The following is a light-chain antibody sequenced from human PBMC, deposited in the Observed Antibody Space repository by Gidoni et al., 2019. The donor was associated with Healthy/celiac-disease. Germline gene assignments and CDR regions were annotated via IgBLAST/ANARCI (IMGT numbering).Light chain of an antibody. J-gene: IGKJ2*02. CDR2: AAS. Sequence: IQLTQSPSFMSASVGDRVTITCRASQVSSSYVAWYQQKPGKAPKLLIYAASTLQSGVPSRFSGSGSGTDFTLTISRLQPEDFATYYCQQLNSYPRTFGQXTKLEIK. CDR3: QQLNSYPRT. V-gene: IGKV1-9*01. CDR1: QVSSSY.